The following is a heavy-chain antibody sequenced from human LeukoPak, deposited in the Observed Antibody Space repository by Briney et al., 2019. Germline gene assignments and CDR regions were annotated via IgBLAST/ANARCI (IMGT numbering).Heavy chain of an antibody. J-gene: IGHJ3*02. CDR2: ISGSGGST. V-gene: IGHV3-23*01. Sequence: GGSLRLSCAASGFIFSRNSMNWVRQAPGKGLEWVSAISGSGGSTYYADSVKGRFTISRDNSKNTLYLQMNSLRAEDTAVYYCAKEEFGYAYAFDIWGQGTMVTVSS. D-gene: IGHD3-16*01. CDR1: GFIFSRNS. CDR3: AKEEFGYAYAFDI.